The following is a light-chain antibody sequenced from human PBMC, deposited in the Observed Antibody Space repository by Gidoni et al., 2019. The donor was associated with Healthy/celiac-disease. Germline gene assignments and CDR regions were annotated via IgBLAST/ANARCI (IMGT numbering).Light chain of an antibody. V-gene: IGKV3-11*01. CDR3: QQRSNWPPALT. J-gene: IGKJ4*01. Sequence: EIVLTQSPATLSLSPGERANLSCRASQSVSSYLAWYQQKPGQAPRLLIYDASNRATGIPARFSGSGSGTDFPLTISSLEPEDFAVYYCQQRSNWPPALTFGGGTKVEIK. CDR1: QSVSSY. CDR2: DAS.